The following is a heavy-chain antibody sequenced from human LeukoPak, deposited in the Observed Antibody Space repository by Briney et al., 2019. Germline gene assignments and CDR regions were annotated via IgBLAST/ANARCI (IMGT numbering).Heavy chain of an antibody. CDR1: GFPFGDYA. CDR2: IRSNAYGGTT. V-gene: IGHV3-49*04. D-gene: IGHD4-17*01. CDR3: SRGDSGDYDY. Sequence: GGSLRLSCTTSGFPFGDYAMNWVRRAPGKGLQWVGFIRSNAYGGTTEYAASVKGRFTISRDNSRGIAYLQMDSLIIEDTAIYYCSRGDSGDYDYWGQGTLVTVSS. J-gene: IGHJ4*02.